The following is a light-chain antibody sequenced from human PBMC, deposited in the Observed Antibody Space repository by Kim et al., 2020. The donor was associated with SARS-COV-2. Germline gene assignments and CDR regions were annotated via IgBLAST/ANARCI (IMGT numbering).Light chain of an antibody. Sequence: PGRPSTLTCSCSAGAGPIGYYSNWLQQKPGPAPMTLICSTTRKPPWTPARFSGFLLGGKFALPLSGVQPDDEAYYFCLLYWGGALFFGGGTQLTVL. CDR1: AGAGPIGYY. CDR3: LLYWGGALF. V-gene: IGLV7-43*01. CDR2: STT. J-gene: IGLJ2*01.